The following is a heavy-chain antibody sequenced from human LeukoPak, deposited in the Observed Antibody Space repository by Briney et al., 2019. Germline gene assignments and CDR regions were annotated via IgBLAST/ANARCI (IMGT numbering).Heavy chain of an antibody. CDR3: GRDVAGGEWELTLDY. J-gene: IGHJ4*02. CDR2: LDPEDGET. Sequence: ASVTVSSMLSVDTLTELSMPWVRQAPGKGLGGLGGLDPEDGETIYAQKFQGRVTMTEDTSTDTAYMELSSLRSEDTAVYYCGRDVAGGEWELTLDYWGQGTLVTVSS. CDR1: VDTLTELS. D-gene: IGHD1-26*01. V-gene: IGHV1-24*01.